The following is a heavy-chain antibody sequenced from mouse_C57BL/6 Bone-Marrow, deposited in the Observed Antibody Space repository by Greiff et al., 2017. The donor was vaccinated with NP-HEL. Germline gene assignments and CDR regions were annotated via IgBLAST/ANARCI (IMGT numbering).Heavy chain of an antibody. J-gene: IGHJ4*01. CDR2: IYPRSGNT. Sequence: QVQLQQSGAELARPGASVKLSCKASGYTFTSYGISWVKQRTGQGLEWIGEIYPRSGNTYYNEKFKGKVTLTADKSSSTAYMELRSLTSEDSAVYFCARWDYDEGYAMDYWGQGTSVTVSS. CDR1: GYTFTSYG. V-gene: IGHV1-81*01. D-gene: IGHD2-4*01. CDR3: ARWDYDEGYAMDY.